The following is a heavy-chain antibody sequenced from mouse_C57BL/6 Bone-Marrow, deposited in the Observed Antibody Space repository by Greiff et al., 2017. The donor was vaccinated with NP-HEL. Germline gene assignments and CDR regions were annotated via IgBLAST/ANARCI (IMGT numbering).Heavy chain of an antibody. J-gene: IGHJ3*01. V-gene: IGHV1-9*01. D-gene: IGHD2-1*01. CDR3: ARWKVYYGIAWFAY. Sequence: QVQLQQSGAELLKPGASVKLSCKATGYTFTGYWIEWVKQRPGHGLEWIGESLPGSGSTNYNEKFKGKATFTADTSSNTAYMQLSSLTTEDSAIYYCARWKVYYGIAWFAYWGQGTLVTVSA. CDR2: SLPGSGST. CDR1: GYTFTGYW.